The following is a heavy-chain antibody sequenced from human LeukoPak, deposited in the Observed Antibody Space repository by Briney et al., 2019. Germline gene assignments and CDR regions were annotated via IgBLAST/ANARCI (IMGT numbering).Heavy chain of an antibody. CDR3: ARGGEAVFDY. J-gene: IGHJ4*01. CDR1: AFTFRDFF. CDR2: ISSSNSYT. D-gene: IGHD5-12*01. V-gene: IGHV3-11*05. Sequence: GGSLRLCCVASAFTFRDFFMSWIRQAPGKGLEWVSYISSSNSYTKYADSVKGRFTISRDNAKNSLYLQMNSLRAEDTAVYYCARGGEAVFDYWGHGTLVTVSS.